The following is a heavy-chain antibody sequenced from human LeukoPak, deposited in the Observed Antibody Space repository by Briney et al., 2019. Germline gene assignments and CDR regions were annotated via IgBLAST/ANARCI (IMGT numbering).Heavy chain of an antibody. Sequence: SETLSLTCTVSGGSISSGDYYWSWIRQPPGKGLEWIGYIYYSGSTYYNPSLKSRVTISVDTSKNQFSLKLSSVTAADTAFYSCARKNLYYYDSGVYSLGGREPRVPVSS. D-gene: IGHD3-22*01. V-gene: IGHV4-30-4*08. CDR1: GGSISSGDYY. J-gene: IGHJ4*02. CDR2: IYYSGST. CDR3: ARKNLYYYDSGVYSL.